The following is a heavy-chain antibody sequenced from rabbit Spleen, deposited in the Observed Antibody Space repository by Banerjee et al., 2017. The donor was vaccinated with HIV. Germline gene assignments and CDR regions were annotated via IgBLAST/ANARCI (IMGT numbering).Heavy chain of an antibody. Sequence: QSLEESGGDLVKPGASLTLTCTASGVSFSSNSYMCWVRQAPGKGLEWIGCIGTGSGATGYASWAKGRFTISKTSSTTVTLQMTSLTAADTATYFCARDTDDEYGDWADLYLWGQGTLVTVS. CDR2: IGTGSGAT. J-gene: IGHJ4*01. CDR3: ARDTDDEYGDWADLYL. CDR1: GVSFSSNSY. D-gene: IGHD2-1*01. V-gene: IGHV1S40*01.